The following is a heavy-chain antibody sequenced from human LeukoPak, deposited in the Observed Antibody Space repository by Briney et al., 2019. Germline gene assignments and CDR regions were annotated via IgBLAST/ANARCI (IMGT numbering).Heavy chain of an antibody. CDR2: IYYSGST. J-gene: IGHJ6*02. D-gene: IGHD3-10*01. Sequence: TPSETLSLTCTVSGGSISSYYWSWIRQPPGKGLEWIGYIYYSGSTNYNPSLKSRVTISVDTSKNQFSLKLSSVTAADTAVYYCARLGYYYGSGSYYYYYGMDVWGQGTTVTVPS. CDR3: ARLGYYYGSGSYYYYYGMDV. CDR1: GGSISSYY. V-gene: IGHV4-59*08.